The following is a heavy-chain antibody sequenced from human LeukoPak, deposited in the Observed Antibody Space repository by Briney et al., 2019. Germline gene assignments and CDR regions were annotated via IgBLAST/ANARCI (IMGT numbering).Heavy chain of an antibody. CDR3: ARLYSGYDFDY. V-gene: IGHV3-53*01. CDR1: GFSVSNNY. D-gene: IGHD5-12*01. J-gene: IGHJ4*02. Sequence: PGGSLRLSCAASGFSVSNNYMNWVRQAPGKGLEWVSVIHSDGNTYYADSVKGRFTISRDNSKNTLYLQMNSLRAEDTAVYYCARLYSGYDFDYWGQGTLVTVSS. CDR2: IHSDGNT.